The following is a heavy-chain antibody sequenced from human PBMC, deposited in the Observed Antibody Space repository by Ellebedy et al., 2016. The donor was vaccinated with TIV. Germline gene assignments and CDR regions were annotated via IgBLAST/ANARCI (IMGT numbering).Heavy chain of an antibody. CDR1: GGTFSSYA. V-gene: IGHV1-69*13. D-gene: IGHD2-2*01. Sequence: SVKVSCXASGGTFSSYAISWVRQAPGQGLEWMGGIIPIFGTANYAQKFQGRVTITADESTSTAYMELSSLRSEDTAVYYCARVRHVSYQLLFDYWGQGTLVTVSS. CDR3: ARVRHVSYQLLFDY. CDR2: IIPIFGTA. J-gene: IGHJ4*02.